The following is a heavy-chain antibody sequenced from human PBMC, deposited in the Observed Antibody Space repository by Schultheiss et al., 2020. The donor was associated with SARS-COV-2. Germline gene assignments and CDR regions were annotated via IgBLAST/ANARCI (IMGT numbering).Heavy chain of an antibody. V-gene: IGHV1-18*01. CDR3: ARDGYVWGSYRYYGLQSD. CDR1: GYTLSEVS. J-gene: IGHJ4*02. CDR2: ISAYNGNT. D-gene: IGHD3-16*02. Sequence: ASVKVSCKVSGYTLSEVSTHWVRQAPGQGLEWMGWISAYNGNTNYAQKLQGRVTMTTDTSTSTAYMELRSLRSDDTAVYYCARDGYVWGSYRYYGLQSDWGQGTLVTVSS.